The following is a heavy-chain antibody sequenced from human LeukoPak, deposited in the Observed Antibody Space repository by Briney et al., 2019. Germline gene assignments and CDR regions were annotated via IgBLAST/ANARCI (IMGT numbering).Heavy chain of an antibody. CDR2: IYYSGGT. CDR1: GGSISSSSYY. CDR3: ARRSTSNLAFDY. Sequence: PSETLSLTCTVSGGSISSSSYYWGWIRQPPGKGLEWIGSIYYSGGTYYNPSLKSRVTISVDTSKNQFSLKLSSVTAADTAVYYCARRSTSNLAFDYWGQGTLVTVSS. D-gene: IGHD2-2*01. J-gene: IGHJ4*02. V-gene: IGHV4-39*01.